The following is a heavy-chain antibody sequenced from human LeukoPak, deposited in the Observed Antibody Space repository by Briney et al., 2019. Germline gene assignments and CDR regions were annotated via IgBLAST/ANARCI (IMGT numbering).Heavy chain of an antibody. CDR3: ARELDILTVVYALDI. V-gene: IGHV1-2*02. CDR1: GYTFTGYY. CDR2: INPNSGGT. J-gene: IGHJ3*02. Sequence: ASVKVSCKASGYTFTGYYMHWVRQAPGQGLEWMGWINPNSGGTNYAQKFQGRVTMTRDTSISTAYMELSRLRSDDTAVYYCARELDILTVVYALDIWGQGTMVTVSS. D-gene: IGHD3-9*01.